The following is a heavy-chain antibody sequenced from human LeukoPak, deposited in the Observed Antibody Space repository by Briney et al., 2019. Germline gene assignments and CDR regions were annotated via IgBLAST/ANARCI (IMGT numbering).Heavy chain of an antibody. J-gene: IGHJ4*02. Sequence: PSETLSLTCTVSGYSISSGYYWGWIRQPPGKGLEWIGSIYHSGSTYHNPSLKSRVTISVDTSKNQFSLKLSSVTAADTAVYYCARDRDGSGTSIDYWGQGTLVTVSS. CDR1: GYSISSGYY. D-gene: IGHD3-10*01. CDR2: IYHSGST. V-gene: IGHV4-38-2*02. CDR3: ARDRDGSGTSIDY.